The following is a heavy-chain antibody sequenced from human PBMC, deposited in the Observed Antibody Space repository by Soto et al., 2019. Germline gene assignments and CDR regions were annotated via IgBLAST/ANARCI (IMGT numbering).Heavy chain of an antibody. V-gene: IGHV3-73*01. CDR1: GFTFIGSA. CDR2: IRSKANSYAT. J-gene: IGHJ6*02. Sequence: PGGSLRLSCAASGFTFIGSAMHWVLQASGEGLEWVGRIRSKANSYATAYAASVKGRFTISRDDSKNTAYLQMNSLKTEDTAVYYCTSSALIDYYYYYGMDVWGQGTTVTVSS. D-gene: IGHD3-22*01. CDR3: TSSALIDYYYYYGMDV.